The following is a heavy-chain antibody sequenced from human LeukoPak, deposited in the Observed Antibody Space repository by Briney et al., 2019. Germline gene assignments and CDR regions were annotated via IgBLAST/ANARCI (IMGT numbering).Heavy chain of an antibody. CDR3: ARDLGFSDF. CDR1: GYSISSGYY. Sequence: SETLSLTCAVSGYSISSGYYWGWIRQPPGKGLEWIGSIYHSGSTYYNPSLKSRVTISVDTSKNQFSLKLSSVTAADTAVYFCARDLGFSDFWGPGTLVTVSP. J-gene: IGHJ4*02. V-gene: IGHV4-38-2*02. D-gene: IGHD3-16*01. CDR2: IYHSGST.